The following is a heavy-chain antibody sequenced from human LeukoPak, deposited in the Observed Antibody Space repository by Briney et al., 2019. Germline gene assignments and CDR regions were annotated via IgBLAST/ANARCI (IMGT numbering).Heavy chain of an antibody. CDR1: GGSISSSSYY. Sequence: SGPGLVKPSETLSLTCTVSGGSISSSSYYWGWIRQPPGKGLEWIGSIYYSGSTYYNPSLKSRVTISVDTSKNQFSLKLSSVTAADTAVYYCARGEYSSGRFPPDYWGQGTLVTVSS. J-gene: IGHJ4*02. V-gene: IGHV4-39*01. CDR3: ARGEYSSGRFPPDY. D-gene: IGHD6-19*01. CDR2: IYYSGST.